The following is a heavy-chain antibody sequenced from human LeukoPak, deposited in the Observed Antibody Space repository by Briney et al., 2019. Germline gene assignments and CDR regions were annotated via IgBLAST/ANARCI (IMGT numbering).Heavy chain of an antibody. Sequence: SQTLSLTCTVSGGSISSGGYYWSWIRQHPGKGLEWIGYIYYSGSTYYNPSLKSRVTISVDTSKNQFSLKLSSVTAADTAVYYCARRGYYYDSSGYYFFDYWGQGTLVTVSS. D-gene: IGHD3-22*01. CDR1: GGSISSGGYY. V-gene: IGHV4-31*03. CDR2: IYYSGST. J-gene: IGHJ4*02. CDR3: ARRGYYYDSSGYYFFDY.